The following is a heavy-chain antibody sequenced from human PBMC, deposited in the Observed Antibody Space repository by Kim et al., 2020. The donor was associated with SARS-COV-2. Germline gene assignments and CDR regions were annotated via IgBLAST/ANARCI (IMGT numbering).Heavy chain of an antibody. J-gene: IGHJ4*02. CDR1: GFNFSSFS. CDR3: ARDQYYDIVTGYCPY. Sequence: GGSLRLSCAASGFNFSSFSMHWVRQAPGKGLEWVASITSRGSYIYYADSVKGRFTISRDNSKNSLYLQMDSLRAEDTAVYFCARDQYYDIVTGYCPYWGQGTLVTVSS. CDR2: ITSRGSYI. D-gene: IGHD3-9*01. V-gene: IGHV3-21*01.